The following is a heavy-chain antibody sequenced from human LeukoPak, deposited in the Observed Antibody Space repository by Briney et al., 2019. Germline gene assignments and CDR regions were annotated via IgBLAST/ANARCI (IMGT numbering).Heavy chain of an antibody. J-gene: IGHJ4*02. CDR2: ISGSGDKT. CDR1: GFAFRTYA. V-gene: IGHV3-23*01. CDR3: AKDLNYGFDS. D-gene: IGHD3-10*01. Sequence: HTGGSLRLSCAASGFAFRTYAMSWVRQAPGKGLEGVSAISGSGDKTFYAESVRGRFTISRDNSRNTLYLQMNSLRAEDTAVYYCAKDLNYGFDSWGQGTLVTV.